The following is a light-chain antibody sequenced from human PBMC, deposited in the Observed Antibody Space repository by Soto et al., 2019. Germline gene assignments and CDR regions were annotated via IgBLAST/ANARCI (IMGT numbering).Light chain of an antibody. V-gene: IGKV1-5*01. CDR3: HHYGSFPGT. Sequence: DIQMTQSPSTLSASVGDRVTITCRASQSVSSWLAWYQQKPGRAPNLLIYDASTLEGGVPSTFSGSGFGTEFTLTIRSLQPGDFATYYCHHYGSFPGTFGQGTKVEFK. CDR1: QSVSSW. CDR2: DAS. J-gene: IGKJ1*01.